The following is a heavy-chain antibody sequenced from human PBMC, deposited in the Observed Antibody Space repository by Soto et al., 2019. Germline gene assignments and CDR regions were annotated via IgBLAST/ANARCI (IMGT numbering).Heavy chain of an antibody. Sequence: QVQLVQSGAEVKKPGSSVTVSCKASGGTLRIFTITWVRQAPGKGLEWMAGISPIFGTPIYAQKFQDRVTITADDSTMTAYMEMNRLTSEDTAVYYCARVVVGSRLSLDYWGQGTLVTISS. CDR2: ISPIFGTP. CDR1: GGTLRIFT. V-gene: IGHV1-69*01. D-gene: IGHD1-26*01. CDR3: ARVVVGSRLSLDY. J-gene: IGHJ4*02.